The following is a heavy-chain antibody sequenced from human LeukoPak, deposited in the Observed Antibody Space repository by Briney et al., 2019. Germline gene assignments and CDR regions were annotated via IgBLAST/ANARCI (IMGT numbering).Heavy chain of an antibody. D-gene: IGHD1-26*01. CDR1: GFTFDDYA. CDR3: AKDIGVGATMNAFDI. CDR2: ISWNSGSI. J-gene: IGHJ3*02. Sequence: GGSLRLSCAASGFTFDDYAMHWVRQAPGKGLEWASDISWNSGSIGYADSVKGRFTISRDNAKNSLYLQMNSLRAEDMPLYYCAKDIGVGATMNAFDIWGQRTMVTVSS. V-gene: IGHV3-9*03.